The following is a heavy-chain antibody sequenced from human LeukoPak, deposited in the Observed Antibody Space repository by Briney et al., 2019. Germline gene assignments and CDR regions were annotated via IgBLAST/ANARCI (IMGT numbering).Heavy chain of an antibody. CDR1: GFPFSTYG. D-gene: IGHD2/OR15-2a*01. V-gene: IGHV3-30*02. Sequence: GGSLRLSCAASGFPFSTYGMHWVRQAPGKGLEWVAFIRYDGSDKYYADSVKGRFTISRDNSKNTLYLQMNYLRAEDTAVYYCAKEPTFWGQGTLVTVSS. CDR2: IRYDGSDK. J-gene: IGHJ4*02. CDR3: AKEPTF.